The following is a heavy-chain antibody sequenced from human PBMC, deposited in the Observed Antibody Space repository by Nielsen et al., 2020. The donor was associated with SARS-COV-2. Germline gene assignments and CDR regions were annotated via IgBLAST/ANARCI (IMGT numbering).Heavy chain of an antibody. V-gene: IGHV3-30*03. CDR1: GFTFSSYG. CDR3: ASLKGRIDY. CDR2: ISYDGSNK. J-gene: IGHJ4*02. Sequence: GESLKISCAASGFTFSSYGMHWVRQAPGKGLEWVAVISYDGSNKYYADSVKGRFTISRDNSKNTLYLQMNSLRAEDTAVYYCASLKGRIDYWGQGTLVTVSS.